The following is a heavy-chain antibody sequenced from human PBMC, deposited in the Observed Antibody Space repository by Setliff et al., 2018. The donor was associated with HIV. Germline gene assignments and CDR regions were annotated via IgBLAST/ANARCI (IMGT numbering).Heavy chain of an antibody. J-gene: IGHJ3*02. D-gene: IGHD2-21*02. Sequence: KPSETLSLTCTVSGGSASNSRYYWAWIRQPPGKGLEYIGSIHYNENTYYMPSLQSRVTISVDMSKNQFSLNLNSVTAADTAVYYCARGQGCGGGCHYAFEMWGQGTMVTVSS. CDR1: GGSASNSRYY. V-gene: IGHV4-39*01. CDR3: ARGQGCGGGCHYAFEM. CDR2: IHYNENT.